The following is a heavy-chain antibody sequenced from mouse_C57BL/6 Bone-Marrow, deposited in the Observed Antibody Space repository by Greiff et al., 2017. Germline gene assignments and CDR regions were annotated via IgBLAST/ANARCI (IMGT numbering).Heavy chain of an antibody. D-gene: IGHD1-1*01. CDR1: GFNFKDDY. CDR2: IDPENGDT. V-gene: IGHV14-4*01. J-gene: IGHJ2*01. CDR3: TAWTTVVARNFDG. Sequence: VQLQQSGAELVRPGASVKLSCTASGFNFKDDYMHWVKQRPEQGLEWIGWIDPENGDTEYASKFQGKATITADTSSNTAYLQLSSLTSEDTAVFYGTAWTTVVARNFDGWGPGTTLTVSS.